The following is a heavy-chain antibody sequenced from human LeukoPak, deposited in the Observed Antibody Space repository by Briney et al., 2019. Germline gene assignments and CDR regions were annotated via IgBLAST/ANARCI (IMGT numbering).Heavy chain of an antibody. J-gene: IGHJ4*02. CDR3: AKGRVVESILDY. V-gene: IGHV3-23*01. CDR1: GFTLSTYS. D-gene: IGHD3-3*01. CDR2: IRGSGGTT. Sequence: GGSLRLPCAASGFTLSTYSMYWVRQAPGKGLEWVSGIRGSGGTTYYADSVKGRFTISGDNSENTLYLQMNSLRVDDTAVYYCAKGRVVESILDYWGQGVLVIVSS.